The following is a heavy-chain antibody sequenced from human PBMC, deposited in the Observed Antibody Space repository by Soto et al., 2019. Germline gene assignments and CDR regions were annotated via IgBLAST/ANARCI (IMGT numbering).Heavy chain of an antibody. Sequence: GGSLRLSCGGSGFTFSTLALTWVRQAPGEGLEWVSSISGNGGNTYYADSVKGRFTISRDNAEKTLFLQMDSLRVNDTAKYYCANHYRSYDVRYCYHGMDLWGQGTTVTVSS. CDR2: ISGNGGNT. CDR1: GFTFSTLA. J-gene: IGHJ6*02. CDR3: ANHYRSYDVRYCYHGMDL. D-gene: IGHD5-18*01. V-gene: IGHV3-23*01.